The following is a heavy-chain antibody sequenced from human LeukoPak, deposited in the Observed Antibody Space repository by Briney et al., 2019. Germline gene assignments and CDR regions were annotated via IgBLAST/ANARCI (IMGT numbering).Heavy chain of an antibody. D-gene: IGHD4-17*01. CDR2: MNPNSGNT. V-gene: IGHV1-8*01. Sequence: ASVKVSCKASGYTFTRYDINWVRQATGRRLELMGWMNPNSGNTGYAQKFQGRVTMTSNTSISTAYKELSSLRSEDTAVYYCARGLPPIGTTTQLHDYWGQGTLVTVSS. CDR1: GYTFTRYD. CDR3: ARGLPPIGTTTQLHDY. J-gene: IGHJ4*02.